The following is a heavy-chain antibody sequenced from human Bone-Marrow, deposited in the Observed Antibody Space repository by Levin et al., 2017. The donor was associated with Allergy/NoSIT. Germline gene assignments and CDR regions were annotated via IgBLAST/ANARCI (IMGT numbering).Heavy chain of an antibody. Sequence: HGESLKISCKASGYTFTDYYMHWVRQAPGQGLEWMGWINPNSGGTNYAQKFQGRVTMTRDTSISTAYMELSRLRSDDTAVYYCARDLVFQLLAGYSYYYYYMDVWGKGTTVTVSS. V-gene: IGHV1-2*02. CDR3: ARDLVFQLLAGYSYYYYYMDV. CDR1: GYTFTDYY. J-gene: IGHJ6*03. D-gene: IGHD3-3*02. CDR2: INPNSGGT.